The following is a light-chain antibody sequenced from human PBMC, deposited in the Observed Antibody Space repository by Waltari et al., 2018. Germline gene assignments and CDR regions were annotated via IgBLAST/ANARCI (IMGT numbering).Light chain of an antibody. CDR2: KAS. CDR1: QTISSW. CDR3: LQYSSSPYS. V-gene: IGKV1-12*01. J-gene: IGKJ2*03. Sequence: DIQMTQSTSSLSASVGDTVTITCRASQTISSWLACYQQKPGKAPNLLIYKASSLQSGVPSRFSGSGSGTDFTLTISSLQSEDFATYYCLQYSSSPYSFGQGTKVEIK.